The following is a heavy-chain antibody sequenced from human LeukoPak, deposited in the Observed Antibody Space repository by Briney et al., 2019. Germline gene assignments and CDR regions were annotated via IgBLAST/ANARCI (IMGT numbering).Heavy chain of an antibody. CDR2: INPNSGGT. CDR3: ARSVLLWFGELNPFDY. J-gene: IGHJ4*02. D-gene: IGHD3-10*01. V-gene: IGHV1-2*02. CDR1: GYTFTGYC. Sequence: ASVKVSCKASGYTFTGYCMHWVRQAPGQGLEWMGWINPNSGGTNYAQKFQGRVTMTRDTSISTAYMELSRLRSDDTAVYYCARSVLLWFGELNPFDYWGQGTLVTVSS.